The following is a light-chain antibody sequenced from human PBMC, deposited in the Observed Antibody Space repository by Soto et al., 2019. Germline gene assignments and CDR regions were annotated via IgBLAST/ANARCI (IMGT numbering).Light chain of an antibody. CDR1: SSDMGNYA. V-gene: IGLV1-51*02. CDR3: SARHSSPRNWV. CDR2: ENN. J-gene: IGLJ3*02. Sequence: QSVLTQPPSVSAAPGQKVTNSCSGSSSDMGNYAVSWHQQVPGTAPKPLIYENNKRPSGIPDRFSGCKSGTSATLDITGLWPEEEEADYYWSARHSSPRNWVFGGGTKLTVL.